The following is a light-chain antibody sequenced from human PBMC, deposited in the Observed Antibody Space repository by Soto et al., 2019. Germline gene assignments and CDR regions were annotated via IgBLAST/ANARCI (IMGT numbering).Light chain of an antibody. CDR1: SSDIAGYNF. V-gene: IGLV2-14*01. Sequence: QSALTQPASVSGSPGQSITISCTGASSDIAGYNFISWYQQHPGKAPKLIIYEVSHRPSGVSDRFSGSISGNTASLTISGLQAEDEADYYCSSYVTTSTLGVFGGGTKLTVL. CDR3: SSYVTTSTLGV. J-gene: IGLJ3*02. CDR2: EVS.